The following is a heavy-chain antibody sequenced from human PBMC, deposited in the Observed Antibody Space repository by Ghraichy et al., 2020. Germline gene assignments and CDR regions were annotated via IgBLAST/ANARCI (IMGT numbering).Heavy chain of an antibody. V-gene: IGHV3-7*01. D-gene: IGHD7-27*01. CDR3: ARGALNWAWYLSL. Sequence: GGSLRLSCAASGFTFSSCWMSWVRQAPGKGLEWVASIRQDGSETYYVDSVKGRFTISRDNAKNSLLLQMNSLRVEDTAVYYCARGALNWAWYLSLWGRGALVTVSS. CDR1: GFTFSSCW. CDR2: IRQDGSET. J-gene: IGHJ2*01.